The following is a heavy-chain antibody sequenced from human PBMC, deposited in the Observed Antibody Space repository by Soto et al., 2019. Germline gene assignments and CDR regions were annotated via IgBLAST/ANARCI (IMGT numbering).Heavy chain of an antibody. CDR2: IEPSDSYT. CDR3: ASQDFGGVKDYYSMDV. V-gene: IGHV5-10-1*01. Sequence: VESLKITCKASRHSFTSYWISWVRQMPGKGLEWMGRIEPSDSYTNYSPSVQGHVTITADKSISTAYLHWSSLKASDTAMYYCASQDFGGVKDYYSMDVWGQGTTVTVSS. J-gene: IGHJ6*02. CDR1: RHSFTSYW. D-gene: IGHD3-3*01.